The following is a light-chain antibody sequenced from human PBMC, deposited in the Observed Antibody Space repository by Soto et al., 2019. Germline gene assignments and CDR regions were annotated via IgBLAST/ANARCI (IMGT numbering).Light chain of an antibody. CDR3: QQYRHWPRT. CDR1: QSISSN. CDR2: GAS. Sequence: IVLTRSPGTLSLSPGERANLSGRASQSISSNYLAWYQQKPGQAPRLLIYGASTRATDMSGTFSGRGSGTEFTLTISNLRPEDFAVYYCQQYRHWPRTFGQGTKVDIK. V-gene: IGKV3-15*01. J-gene: IGKJ1*01.